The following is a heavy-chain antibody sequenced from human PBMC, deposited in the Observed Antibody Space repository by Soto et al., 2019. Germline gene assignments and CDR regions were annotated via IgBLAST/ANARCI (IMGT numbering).Heavy chain of an antibody. CDR3: AREGERGSGDSVDALDI. V-gene: IGHV3-23*01. J-gene: IGHJ3*02. CDR1: GFTFSSYA. Sequence: GGSLRLSCAASGFTFSSYAMSWVRQAPGKGLEWVSAISGSGGSTYYADSVKGRFTISRDNSKNTLYLQMNSLRAEDTAVYYCAREGERGSGDSVDALDIWGQGTLVTVSS. D-gene: IGHD1-1*01. CDR2: ISGSGGST.